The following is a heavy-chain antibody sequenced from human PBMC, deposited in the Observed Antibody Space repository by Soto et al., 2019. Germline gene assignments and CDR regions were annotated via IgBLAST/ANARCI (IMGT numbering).Heavy chain of an antibody. D-gene: IGHD1-1*01. CDR2: ISNDGSIK. Sequence: QVQLVESGGRVVQPGRSLRLSCAASGFTFRTFAMHWVRQAPGKGLEWVAVISNDGSIKYFLDSVKGRFTISRDNSNNTLSLQMDSLRAEDTAVYYCARDKKPFNWSPSILKSYYYGMDVWGQGTTVTVS. CDR1: GFTFRTFA. CDR3: ARDKKPFNWSPSILKSYYYGMDV. J-gene: IGHJ6*02. V-gene: IGHV3-30-3*01.